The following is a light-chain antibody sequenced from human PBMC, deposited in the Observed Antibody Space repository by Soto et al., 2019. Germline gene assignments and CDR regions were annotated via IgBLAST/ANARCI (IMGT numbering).Light chain of an antibody. Sequence: DMQMTQSPSTLSASVGDRVTITCRASQSISHFLAWYQQKPGKVPKLLIYDAYNLGSGVQSRFSGSGSGTDFTLTIRGLQPDDFTTYYCKQYTSYSRAVGQGTKVDIK. CDR2: DAY. J-gene: IGKJ1*01. CDR1: QSISHF. V-gene: IGKV1-5*01. CDR3: KQYTSYSRA.